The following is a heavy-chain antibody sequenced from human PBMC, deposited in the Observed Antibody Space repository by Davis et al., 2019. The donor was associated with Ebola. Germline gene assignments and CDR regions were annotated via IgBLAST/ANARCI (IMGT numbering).Heavy chain of an antibody. Sequence: GESLKISCSASGFTFSSYAMHWVRQASGKGLEWVGRIRSKANSYTTAYAASVKGRFTISRDDSKNTAYLQMNSLKTEDTAVYYCTSFYGDQDYWGQGTLVTVSS. CDR3: TSFYGDQDY. V-gene: IGHV3-73*01. J-gene: IGHJ4*02. CDR2: IRSKANSYTT. CDR1: GFTFSSYA. D-gene: IGHD4-17*01.